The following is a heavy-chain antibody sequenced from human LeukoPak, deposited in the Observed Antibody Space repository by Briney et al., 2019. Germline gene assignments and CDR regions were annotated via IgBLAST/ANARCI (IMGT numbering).Heavy chain of an antibody. J-gene: IGHJ3*02. CDR2: INWDGDK. D-gene: IGHD3-9*01. CDR3: AHTLAYYDILTGYYFGAFDI. CDR1: GVSLSTSGVG. Sequence: SGPTLVHPTQPLTLTSTFSGVSLSTSGVGVGWSRQPPAKALEWLALINWDGDKRHSPSLKSRLTITKDTSKNQVVLTMTNMDPVDTATYYCAHTLAYYDILTGYYFGAFDIWGQGTMVTVSS. V-gene: IGHV2-5*02.